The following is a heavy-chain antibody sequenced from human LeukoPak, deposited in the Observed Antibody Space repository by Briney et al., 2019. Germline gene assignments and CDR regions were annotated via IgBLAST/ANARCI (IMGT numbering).Heavy chain of an antibody. Sequence: GGSLRLSCAASGFTFSSYGMSWVRQAPGKGLEWVPPISGSGGSTYYADSVKGRFTISRDNSKNTLYLQMNSLRAEDTAVYYCAKPRLRSSQILGGKYYFDYWGQGTLVTVSS. CDR2: ISGSGGST. V-gene: IGHV3-23*01. CDR3: AKPRLRSSQILGGKYYFDY. CDR1: GFTFSSYG. D-gene: IGHD4-17*01. J-gene: IGHJ4*02.